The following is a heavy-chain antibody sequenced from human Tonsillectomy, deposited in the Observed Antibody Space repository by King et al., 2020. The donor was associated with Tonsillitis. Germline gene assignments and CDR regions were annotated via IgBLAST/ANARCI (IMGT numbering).Heavy chain of an antibody. Sequence: VQLVQSRADVKKPGASVKVSCKTSGYTFTSYEISWVRQAPGQGLQWMGWVSVSNGHTNYAQNFRDRVTMTTDTSTRTAYMELRNLTSDDTAGYYCVRVSLPLRYCSGGSCYLLYWGQGTLVTVSS. CDR1: GYTFTSYE. CDR3: VRVSLPLRYCSGGSCYLLY. CDR2: VSVSNGHT. V-gene: IGHV1-18*04. J-gene: IGHJ4*02. D-gene: IGHD2-15*01.